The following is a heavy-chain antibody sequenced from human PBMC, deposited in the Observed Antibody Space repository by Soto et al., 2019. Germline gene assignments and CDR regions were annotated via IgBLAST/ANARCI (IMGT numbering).Heavy chain of an antibody. V-gene: IGHV4-34*01. D-gene: IGHD2-8*01. CDR2: INHSGST. CDR3: ARVHVVLMEFADWFDP. CDR1: GGSFNNYF. J-gene: IGHJ5*02. Sequence: SEPSLTCAVYGGSFNNYFWSWIRQPPGKGLEWIGEINHSGSTNYNPSLKSRVTISVDTSKNQFSLKLNSVTAADTAVYYCARVHVVLMEFADWFDPWGLGTLVTVSS.